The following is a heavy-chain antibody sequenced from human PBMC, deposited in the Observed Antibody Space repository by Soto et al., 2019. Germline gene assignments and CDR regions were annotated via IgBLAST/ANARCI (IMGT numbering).Heavy chain of an antibody. Sequence: ASVKVSCKASGYTFTSYGISWVRQAPGQGLEWMGCISAYNGNTNYAQKLQGRVTMTTDTSTSTAYMELRSLRSDDTAVYYCARDEITMVRGVIITRLQNFAYWVQGTLVTVSS. CDR2: ISAYNGNT. D-gene: IGHD3-10*01. CDR1: GYTFTSYG. J-gene: IGHJ4*02. CDR3: ARDEITMVRGVIITRLQNFAY. V-gene: IGHV1-18*01.